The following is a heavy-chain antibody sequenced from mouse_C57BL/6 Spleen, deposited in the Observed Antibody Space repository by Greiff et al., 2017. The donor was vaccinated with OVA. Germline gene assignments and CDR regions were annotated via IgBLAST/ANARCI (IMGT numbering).Heavy chain of an antibody. D-gene: IGHD1-1*01. Sequence: QVQLQQSGAELARPGASVKLSCKASGYTFSSYGISWVKQRTGQGLEWIGEIYPRSGNTYYNEKFKGKATLTADKSSSTAYMELRSLTSEDYAVYFCARGDYYGSSPRFAYWGQGTLVTVSA. CDR1: GYTFSSYG. CDR3: ARGDYYGSSPRFAY. J-gene: IGHJ3*01. CDR2: IYPRSGNT. V-gene: IGHV1-81*01.